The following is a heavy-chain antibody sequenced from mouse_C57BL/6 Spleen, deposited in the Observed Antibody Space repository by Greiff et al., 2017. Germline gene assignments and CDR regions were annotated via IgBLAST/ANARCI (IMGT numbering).Heavy chain of an antibody. CDR2: IDPSDSET. D-gene: IGHD1-1*01. CDR3: ASDYYGSSNGYFDV. Sequence: QVQLQQSGAELVRPGSSVKLSCKASGYTFTSYWMHWVKQRPIQGLEWIGNIDPSDSETHYNQKFKDKATLTVDKSSSTANIQLRSLTSEDSAVYYYASDYYGSSNGYFDVWGTGTTGTVSS. V-gene: IGHV1-52*01. J-gene: IGHJ1*03. CDR1: GYTFTSYW.